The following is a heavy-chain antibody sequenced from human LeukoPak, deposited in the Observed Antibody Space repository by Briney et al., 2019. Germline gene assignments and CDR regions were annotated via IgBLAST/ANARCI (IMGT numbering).Heavy chain of an antibody. Sequence: SETLSLTCTVSGGSISSYYWSWIRQPPGKGLEWIGEINHSGSTNYNPSLKSRVTISVDTSKNQFSLKLSSVTAADTAVYYCAREVVAAPSPRAYYYYYGMDVWGQGTTVTVSS. CDR1: GGSISSYY. CDR2: INHSGST. J-gene: IGHJ6*02. CDR3: AREVVAAPSPRAYYYYYGMDV. D-gene: IGHD2-15*01. V-gene: IGHV4-34*01.